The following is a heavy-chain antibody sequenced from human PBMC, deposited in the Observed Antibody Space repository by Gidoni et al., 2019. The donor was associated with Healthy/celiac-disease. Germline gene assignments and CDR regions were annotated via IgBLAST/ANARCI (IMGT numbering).Heavy chain of an antibody. D-gene: IGHD6-13*01. CDR1: GFTFDDYA. CDR2: ISWNSGSI. J-gene: IGHJ3*02. Sequence: VQLVESGGGLVQPGRSLRLSCAASGFTFDDYAMHWVRQATGKGLEWVSGISWNSGSIGYADSVKGRFTISRDNAKNSLYLQMNSLRAEDTALYYCAKDYAAAAGIGGAFDIWGQGTMVTVSS. CDR3: AKDYAAAAGIGGAFDI. V-gene: IGHV3-9*01.